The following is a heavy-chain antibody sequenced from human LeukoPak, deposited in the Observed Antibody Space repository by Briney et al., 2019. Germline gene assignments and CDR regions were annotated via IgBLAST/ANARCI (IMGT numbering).Heavy chain of an antibody. CDR3: ARDLELYNWNYEGAPDY. V-gene: IGHV1-3*01. J-gene: IGHJ4*02. CDR1: GYTFTSYA. Sequence: ASVKVSCKASGYTFTSYAMHWVRQAPGQRLEWMGRINAGNGNTKYSQKFQGRVTITRDTSASTAYMELSSLRSEDTAVYYCARDLELYNWNYEGAPDYWGQGTLVTVSS. CDR2: INAGNGNT. D-gene: IGHD1-7*01.